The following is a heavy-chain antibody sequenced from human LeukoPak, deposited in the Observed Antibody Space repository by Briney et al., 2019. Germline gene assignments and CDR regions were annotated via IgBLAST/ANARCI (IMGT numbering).Heavy chain of an antibody. Sequence: PSETLSLTCAVYGGSFSGYYWSWIRQPPGKGLEWIGEINPSGSTKYNPSLKSRVTISVDTSKNQFSLKLSSVTAADTAVYYCARGGYSYGYHYFDYWGQGTLVTVSS. J-gene: IGHJ4*02. CDR1: GGSFSGYY. D-gene: IGHD5-18*01. CDR2: INPSGST. V-gene: IGHV4-34*01. CDR3: ARGGYSYGYHYFDY.